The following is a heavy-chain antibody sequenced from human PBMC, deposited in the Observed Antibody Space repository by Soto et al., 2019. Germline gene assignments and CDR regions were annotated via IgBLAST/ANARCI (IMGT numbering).Heavy chain of an antibody. Sequence: QVQLQESGPGLVKPSETLALTCTVSGASVSSYYWSWIRQPPGKGLEWLGYILYTGNTNYNPSLKRRVTMSVDTSKNQVSLTLSAVTAADTAVYFCARAAYGSGSYYAPYYYYAMDVWGQGTTVTVSS. CDR2: ILYTGNT. J-gene: IGHJ6*02. CDR1: GASVSSYY. CDR3: ARAAYGSGSYYAPYYYYAMDV. D-gene: IGHD3-10*01. V-gene: IGHV4-59*02.